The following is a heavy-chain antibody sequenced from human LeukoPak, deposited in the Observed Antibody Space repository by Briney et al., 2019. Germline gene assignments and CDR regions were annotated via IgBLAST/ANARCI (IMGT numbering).Heavy chain of an antibody. CDR2: IIPIFGTA. J-gene: IGHJ6*04. V-gene: IGHV1-69*05. CDR1: GGTFSSYA. D-gene: IGHD2-8*02. Sequence: SVKVSCKASGGTFSSYAISWVRQAPGQGLEWMGGIIPIFGTANYAQKFQGRVTITTDESTSTAYMELSSLRSEDTAVYYCARAVGVLNGMDVWGKGTTVTVSS. CDR3: ARAVGVLNGMDV.